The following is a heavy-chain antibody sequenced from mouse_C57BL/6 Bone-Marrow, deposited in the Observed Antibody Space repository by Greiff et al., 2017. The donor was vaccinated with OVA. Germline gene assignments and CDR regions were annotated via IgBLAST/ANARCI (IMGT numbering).Heavy chain of an antibody. CDR2: IHPNSGST. V-gene: IGHV1-64*01. J-gene: IGHJ4*01. CDR3: ANYYGSSFYYARDY. CDR1: GYTFTSYW. D-gene: IGHD1-1*01. Sequence: VQLQQPGAELVKPGASVKLSCKASGYTFTSYWMHWVKQRPGQGLEWIGMIHPNSGSTNYNEKFKSKATLTVDKSSSTAYMQLSSLTAEDSAVYYCANYYGSSFYYARDYGGQGTSVTVSS.